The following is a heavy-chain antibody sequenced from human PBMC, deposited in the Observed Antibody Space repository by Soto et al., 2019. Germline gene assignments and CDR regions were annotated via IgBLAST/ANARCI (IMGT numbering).Heavy chain of an antibody. CDR2: INHSGST. V-gene: IGHV4-39*07. CDR1: GGSISRSSYY. CDR3: ARKYSSSWYPNYYYYMDV. Sequence: SETLSLTCTVSGGSISRSSYYWGWIRQPPGKGLEWIGEINHSGSTNYNPSLKSRVTISVDTSKNQFSLKLSSVTAADTAVYYCARKYSSSWYPNYYYYMDVWGKGTTVTVSS. D-gene: IGHD6-13*01. J-gene: IGHJ6*03.